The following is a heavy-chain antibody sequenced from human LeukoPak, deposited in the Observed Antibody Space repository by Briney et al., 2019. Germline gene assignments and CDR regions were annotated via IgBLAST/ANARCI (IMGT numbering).Heavy chain of an antibody. CDR3: ARVPWANYYDIYFGY. V-gene: IGHV1-46*01. D-gene: IGHD3-22*01. CDR2: INPSSGST. CDR1: GYTFTTFY. Sequence: ASVKVSCKASGYTFTTFYMHWVRQAPGQGLEWMGIINPSSGSTSYAQKFQGRVTMTRDTSTSTVYMELSSLRSEDTAVYYCARVPWANYYDIYFGYWGQGTLVTVSS. J-gene: IGHJ4*02.